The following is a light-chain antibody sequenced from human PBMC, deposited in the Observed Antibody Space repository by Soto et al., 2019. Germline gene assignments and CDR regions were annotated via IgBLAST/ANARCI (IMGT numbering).Light chain of an antibody. Sequence: DIQMTQYPSTLSSSVGDRVTITCRASQTINSWLAWYQQKPGKAPKLLIYDASSLESGVPSRFSGIGSGTDCTLTISSLKNEDVATYDCQKYNSAPWTFGQGTKVDIK. J-gene: IGKJ1*01. CDR3: QKYNSAPWT. V-gene: IGKV1-5*01. CDR2: DAS. CDR1: QTINSW.